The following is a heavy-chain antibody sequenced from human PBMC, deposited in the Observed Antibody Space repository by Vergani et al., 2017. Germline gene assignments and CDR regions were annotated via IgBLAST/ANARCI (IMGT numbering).Heavy chain of an antibody. CDR1: GFTFSDYF. CDR3: AKVGRSEVAGTFGAFDS. D-gene: IGHD6-19*01. CDR2: LSASDRRT. Sequence: QVQLVESGGDLVKPGGSLRLSCAASGFTFSDYFMNWIRQAPGKGLEWVSTLSASDRRTHYADSVKGRFTISRDNSKNTLFLHMNSLRPEDTAVYYCAKVGRSEVAGTFGAFDSWGQGTMVTVSS. J-gene: IGHJ3*02. V-gene: IGHV3-11*05.